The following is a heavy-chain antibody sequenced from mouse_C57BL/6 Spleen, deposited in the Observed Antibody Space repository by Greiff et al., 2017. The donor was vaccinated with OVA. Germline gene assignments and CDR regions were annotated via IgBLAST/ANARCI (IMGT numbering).Heavy chain of an antibody. J-gene: IGHJ4*01. V-gene: IGHV5-17*01. Sequence: EVQVVESGGGLVKPGGSLKLSCAASGFTFSDYGMHWVRQAPEKGLEWVAYISSGSSTIYYADTVKGRFTISRDNAKNTLFLQMTSLRSEDTAMYYCALTAQATSSYAMDYWGQGTSVTVSS. CDR3: ALTAQATSSYAMDY. CDR1: GFTFSDYG. CDR2: ISSGSSTI. D-gene: IGHD3-2*02.